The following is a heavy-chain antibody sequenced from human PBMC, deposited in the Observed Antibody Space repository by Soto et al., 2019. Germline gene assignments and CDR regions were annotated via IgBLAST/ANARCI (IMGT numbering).Heavy chain of an antibody. CDR1: GGSFSGYY. J-gene: IGHJ5*02. Sequence: QVRLQQWGTGLLKSSETLSLTCDVYGGSFSGYYWSWLRQPPGKGLEWIGEINHSGSTNYNPSLKSRVTISVDTSKNQFSLKVTSVTAADTAVYYCATANWSHHYFDPWGQGTLVTVSS. CDR3: ATANWSHHYFDP. CDR2: INHSGST. D-gene: IGHD1-1*01. V-gene: IGHV4-34*01.